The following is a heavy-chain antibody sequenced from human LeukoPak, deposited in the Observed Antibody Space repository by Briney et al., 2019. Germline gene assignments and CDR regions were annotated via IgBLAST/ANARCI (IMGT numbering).Heavy chain of an antibody. J-gene: IGHJ4*02. CDR1: GGSISSGGYY. V-gene: IGHV4-31*03. CDR2: IYYSGST. Sequence: PSETLSLTCTVSGGSISSGGYYWSWIRQHPGKGLEWIGYIYYSGSTYYNPSLKSRVTISVDTSKNQFSLKLSSVTAADTAVYYCARDGSGAAAGYFDYWGQGTLVTVSS. CDR3: ARDGSGAAAGYFDY. D-gene: IGHD6-13*01.